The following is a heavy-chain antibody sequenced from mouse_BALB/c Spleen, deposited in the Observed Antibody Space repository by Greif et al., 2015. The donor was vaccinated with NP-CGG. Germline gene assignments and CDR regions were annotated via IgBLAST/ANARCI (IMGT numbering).Heavy chain of an antibody. D-gene: IGHD2-4*01. CDR2: IDPSDSET. J-gene: IGHJ1*01. CDR3: GSRGDYDRWYFDV. Sequence: QVQLKESGAELVKPGAPVKLSCKASGYTFTSYWMNWVKQRPGRGLEWIGRIDPSDSETHYNQKFKDKATLTVDKSSSTDYIQLSSVTSEDSAVYYCGSRGDYDRWYFDVWGAGTTVTVSS. CDR1: GYTFTSYW. V-gene: IGHV1-69*02.